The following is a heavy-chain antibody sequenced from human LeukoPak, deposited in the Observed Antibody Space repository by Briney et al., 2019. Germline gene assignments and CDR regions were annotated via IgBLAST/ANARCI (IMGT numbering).Heavy chain of an antibody. CDR3: ARSYCSSTSCYDGFWFDP. Sequence: ASVKVSCKASGYTFTSYDINWVRQATGQGLEWMGWMNPNSGNTGYAQKFQGRVTMTRNTSISTAYMELSSLRSEDTAVYYCARSYCSSTSCYDGFWFDPWGQGTLVTASS. CDR2: MNPNSGNT. CDR1: GYTFTSYD. J-gene: IGHJ5*02. D-gene: IGHD2-2*01. V-gene: IGHV1-8*01.